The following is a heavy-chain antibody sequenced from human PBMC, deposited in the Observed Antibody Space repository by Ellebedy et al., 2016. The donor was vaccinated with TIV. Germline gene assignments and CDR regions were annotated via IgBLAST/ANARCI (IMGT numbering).Heavy chain of an antibody. V-gene: IGHV3-30-3*01. CDR3: VRDGPLATSGYHFEY. J-gene: IGHJ4*02. CDR2: IFYDGNNK. CDR1: GFTFSSYA. D-gene: IGHD3-3*01. Sequence: GGSLRLSXAASGFTFSSYAMHWVRQTPGKGLEWVAFIFYDGNNKYYADSVKGRFTISRDNSKNTLYLQMNSLRDEDTAVYYCVRDGPLATSGYHFEYWGQGTLVIVSS.